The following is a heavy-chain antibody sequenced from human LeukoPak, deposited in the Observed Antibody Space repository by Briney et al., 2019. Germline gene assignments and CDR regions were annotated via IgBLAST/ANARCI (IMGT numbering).Heavy chain of an antibody. Sequence: SETLSLTCTVAGYSISSGYYWGWIRQPPGKGLEWIGSIYHSGSTYYNPSLKSRVTISVDTSKNQFSLKLSSVTAADTAVYYCARVGEVIYYMDVWGKGTTVTVSS. V-gene: IGHV4-38-2*02. CDR1: GYSISSGYY. CDR3: ARVGEVIYYMDV. J-gene: IGHJ6*03. CDR2: IYHSGST. D-gene: IGHD3-16*01.